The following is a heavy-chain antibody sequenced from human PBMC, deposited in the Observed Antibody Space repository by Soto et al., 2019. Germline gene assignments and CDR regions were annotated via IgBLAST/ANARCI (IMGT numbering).Heavy chain of an antibody. CDR2: IYPGDSDT. D-gene: IGHD5-12*01. J-gene: IGHJ5*02. Sequence: GESLKISCKGSGYSFTSYWIGWVRQMPGKGLEWMGIIYPGDSDTRYSPSFQGQVTISADKSISTAYLQWSSLKASDTVMYYCARWLATMGGWHNWFDPWGQGTLVTVPQ. CDR1: GYSFTSYW. V-gene: IGHV5-51*01. CDR3: ARWLATMGGWHNWFDP.